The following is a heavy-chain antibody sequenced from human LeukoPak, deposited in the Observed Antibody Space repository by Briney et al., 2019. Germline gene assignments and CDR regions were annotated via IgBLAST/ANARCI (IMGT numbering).Heavy chain of an antibody. CDR3: ARSGSMTYHDY. CDR1: GYTFTSYA. J-gene: IGHJ4*02. V-gene: IGHV7-4-1*02. Sequence: ASVKVSCKASGYTFTSYAINWVRQAPGQGLEWMGWINTNTGNPTYVQGFTGRFVFSLDTSVSTAYLQISSLEAEDTAVYYCARSGSMTYHDYWGQGTLVTVSS. CDR2: INTNTGNP. D-gene: IGHD3-10*01.